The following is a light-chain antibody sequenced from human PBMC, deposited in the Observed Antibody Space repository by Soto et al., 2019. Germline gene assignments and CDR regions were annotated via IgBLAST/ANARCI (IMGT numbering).Light chain of an antibody. CDR3: SSYISSSTLHVV. CDR2: EVS. V-gene: IGLV2-14*01. Sequence: SVLTQPASLSGSPGQSITISCSGTSSDVGGYNYVSWYQQHPRKAPKLMIYEVSNRPSGVSNRFSGSKSGNTASLTISGLQAEDEADYCCSSYISSSTLHVVFGGGTKVTVL. J-gene: IGLJ2*01. CDR1: SSDVGGYNY.